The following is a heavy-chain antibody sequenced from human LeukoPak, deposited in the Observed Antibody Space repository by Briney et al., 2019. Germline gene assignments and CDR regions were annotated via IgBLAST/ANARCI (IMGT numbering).Heavy chain of an antibody. Sequence: PSETLSLTCAVYGGSFSGYYWSWIRQPPGKGLEWTGEINHSGSTNYNPSLKSRVTISVDTSKNQFSLKLSSVTAADTAVYYCAITDSSGYYCDYWGRGTLVTVSS. CDR3: AITDSSGYYCDY. V-gene: IGHV4-34*01. CDR1: GGSFSGYY. CDR2: INHSGST. D-gene: IGHD3-22*01. J-gene: IGHJ4*02.